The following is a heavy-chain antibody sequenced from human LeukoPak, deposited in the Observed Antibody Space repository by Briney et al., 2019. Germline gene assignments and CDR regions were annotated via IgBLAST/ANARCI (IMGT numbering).Heavy chain of an antibody. CDR2: IYYSGST. CDR3: ASPSSGYYYGGAFDI. D-gene: IGHD3-22*01. V-gene: IGHV4-39*07. Sequence: PSETLSLTCTVSGGSISSSSYYWGWIRQPPGKGLEWIGSIYYSGSTYYNPSLKSRVTISVDTSKNQFSLKLSSVTAADTAVYYCASPSSGYYYGGAFDIWGQGTMVTVSS. J-gene: IGHJ3*02. CDR1: GGSISSSSYY.